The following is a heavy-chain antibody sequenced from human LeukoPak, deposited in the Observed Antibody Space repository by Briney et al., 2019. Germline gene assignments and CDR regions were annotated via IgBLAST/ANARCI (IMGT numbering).Heavy chain of an antibody. J-gene: IGHJ4*02. CDR2: ISGDEIWT. Sequence: GGSLRLSCAASGFTLSNHWMHWVRQAPGKGLVWVSRISGDEIWTSYADSVKGRFIISRDNAKDTLYLQMNSLRTEDTAVYYCARDPHFSRSVDYWGQGTLVTVSS. D-gene: IGHD2/OR15-2a*01. CDR1: GFTLSNHW. V-gene: IGHV3-74*01. CDR3: ARDPHFSRSVDY.